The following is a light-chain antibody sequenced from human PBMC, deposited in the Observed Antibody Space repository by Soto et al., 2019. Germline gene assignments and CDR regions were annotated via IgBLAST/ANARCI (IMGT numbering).Light chain of an antibody. V-gene: IGLV2-14*03. Sequence: QSALTQPASVSGPPGQSITISCTGTSSDIGAYNFVSWYQQHPGKAPKLMLYDVNIRPSGVSNRFSGSKSGNTASLTISGLQAEDEADYYCTSWTTSTTMIFGGGTKLTVL. J-gene: IGLJ2*01. CDR1: SSDIGAYNF. CDR2: DVN. CDR3: TSWTTSTTMI.